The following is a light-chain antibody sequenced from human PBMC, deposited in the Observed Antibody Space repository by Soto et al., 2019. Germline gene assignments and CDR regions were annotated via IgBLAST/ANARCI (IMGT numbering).Light chain of an antibody. CDR2: SGD. CDR3: QQRYSWLRA. V-gene: IGKV3-11*01. J-gene: IGKJ1*01. CDR1: QSVSSS. Sequence: EVVVTQSPDTLSLSPGETATLSCRASQSVSSSVAWYQHKPGQSPRLVVYSGDKRAPGIPPRFSGSGSGTDFTLTISSRESDDFAIYYCQQRYSWLRAFGPGTKVEVK.